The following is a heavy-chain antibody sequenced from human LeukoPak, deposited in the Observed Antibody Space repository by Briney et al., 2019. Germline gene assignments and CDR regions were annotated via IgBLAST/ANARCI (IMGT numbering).Heavy chain of an antibody. CDR1: GFTFSSYS. CDR3: AKVVRWFGEFHEYYFDY. J-gene: IGHJ4*02. CDR2: ISSSSSYI. D-gene: IGHD3-10*01. Sequence: GGSLRLSCAASGFTFSSYSMNWVRQAPGKGLEWVSSISSSSSYIYYADSVKGRFTISRDNSKNTLYLQMNSLRAEDTAVYYCAKVVRWFGEFHEYYFDYWGQGTLVTVSS. V-gene: IGHV3-21*04.